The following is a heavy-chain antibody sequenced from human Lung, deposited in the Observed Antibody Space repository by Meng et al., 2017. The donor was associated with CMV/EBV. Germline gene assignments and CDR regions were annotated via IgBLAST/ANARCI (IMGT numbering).Heavy chain of an antibody. CDR3: ARDLRPSGGGMDV. D-gene: IGHD2-8*02. CDR2: IYTGGIT. V-gene: IGHV3-53*01. J-gene: IGHJ6*02. Sequence: GGSLRLXCAASGFSVNSNFMNWVRQAPGKGLEWVSVIYTGGITYYADSVKGRFTISRDNSKNTVHLQMNNLRPGDTAVYYCARDLRPSGGGMDVWGQGPTVTVSS. CDR1: GFSVNSNF.